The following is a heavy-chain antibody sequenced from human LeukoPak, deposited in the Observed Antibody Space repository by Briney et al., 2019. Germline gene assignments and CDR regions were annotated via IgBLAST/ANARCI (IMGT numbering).Heavy chain of an antibody. CDR2: IDPSGGST. CDR3: ARGSSGSYLNYFDY. CDR1: GYTFTNYY. J-gene: IGHJ4*02. D-gene: IGHD1-26*01. Sequence: ASVKVSCKASGYTFTNYYIHCVRQAPGQGLEWMGIIDPSGGSTSYAQKFQGRVTMTRDMSTSTVYMELSSLRSEDTAVYHCARGSSGSYLNYFDYWGQGILVTVSS. V-gene: IGHV1-46*01.